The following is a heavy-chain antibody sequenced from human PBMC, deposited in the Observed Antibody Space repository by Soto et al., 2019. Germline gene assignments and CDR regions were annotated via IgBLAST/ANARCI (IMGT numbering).Heavy chain of an antibody. V-gene: IGHV3-23*01. Sequence: DVQLLESGGGLVQPGGSLRLSCAASGFTFRSFAMSWVRQAPGKGLEWLAGITFRGDYTYYADSVKGRFTLSRDNSRNRLDLEMNSLQVEDTALYYCEKLGTMGVFDSWGQGNLLTVSS. CDR2: ITFRGDYT. J-gene: IGHJ4*02. CDR3: EKLGTMGVFDS. D-gene: IGHD3-10*01. CDR1: GFTFRSFA.